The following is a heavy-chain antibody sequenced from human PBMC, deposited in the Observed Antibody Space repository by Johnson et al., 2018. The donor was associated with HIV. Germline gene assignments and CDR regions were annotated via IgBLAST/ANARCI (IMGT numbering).Heavy chain of an antibody. J-gene: IGHJ3*02. V-gene: IGHV3-30*04. Sequence: QVQLVESGVGVVQPGRSLRLSCAASGFTFSSYAMHWVRQAPDKGLEWVAVISYDGSNKYYADSVKGRFTISRDNDKNSLNLQMNRLRAEDTAVYYCARGYSYEGRGELDAFDIWGQGTIVTVSA. CDR2: ISYDGSNK. D-gene: IGHD5-18*01. CDR3: ARGYSYEGRGELDAFDI. CDR1: GFTFSSYA.